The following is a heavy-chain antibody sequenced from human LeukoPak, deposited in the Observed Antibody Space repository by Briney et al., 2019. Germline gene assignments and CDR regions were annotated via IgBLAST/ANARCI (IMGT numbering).Heavy chain of an antibody. V-gene: IGHV1-2*02. CDR1: RYCLHHYL. D-gene: IGHD2-21*01. CDR2: INCNTGDT. CDR3: AKEDKTGDIYGLGY. J-gene: IGHJ4*02. Sequence: ASVKVSCMASRYCLHHYLKLLLGQAPGQGPEWMGWINCNTGDTRYAQRFQGRVTMTRDTSFTTVYMELSGLRSDDTAVYDFAKEDKTGDIYGLGYWGQGSLVTVSS.